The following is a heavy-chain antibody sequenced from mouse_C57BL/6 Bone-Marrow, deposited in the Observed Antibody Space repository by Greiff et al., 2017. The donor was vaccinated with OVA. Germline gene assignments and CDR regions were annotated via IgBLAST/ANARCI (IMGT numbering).Heavy chain of an antibody. D-gene: IGHD1-1*01. V-gene: IGHV14-4*01. Sequence: VQLQQSGAELVRPGASVKLSCTASGFNIKADDMHWVKQRPEQGLEWVGWIGPENGDSESASAFPGKDTITADTSSKTAYRKLSSLKSEDTAVDYCTTYITTVVAPDYWGQGTTLTVSS. CDR1: GFNIKADD. J-gene: IGHJ2*01. CDR3: TTYITTVVAPDY. CDR2: IGPENGDS.